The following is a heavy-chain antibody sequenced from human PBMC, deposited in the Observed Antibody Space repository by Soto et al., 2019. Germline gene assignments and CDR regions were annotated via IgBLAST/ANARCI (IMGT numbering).Heavy chain of an antibody. J-gene: IGHJ6*03. CDR1: GGSISSSSYY. V-gene: IGHV4-61*05. CDR3: ARRFEMVTVTTPFSYYYYMDV. CDR2: IYYSGST. Sequence: PSDTLSVTCTVSGGSISSSSYYWGWNRQPPGKGLEWIGYIYYSGSTNYNPSLKSRVTISVDTSKNQFSLKLSSVTAADTAVYYCARRFEMVTVTTPFSYYYYMDVWGKGTTVTVSS. D-gene: IGHD4-17*01.